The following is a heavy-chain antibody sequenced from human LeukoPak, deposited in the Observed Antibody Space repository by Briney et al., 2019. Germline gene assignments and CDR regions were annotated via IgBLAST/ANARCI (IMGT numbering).Heavy chain of an antibody. V-gene: IGHV4-59*01. CDR1: GGSISSYY. D-gene: IGHD6-19*01. J-gene: IGHJ4*02. CDR2: IYYSGST. CDR3: ARASSSGWYGPFDY. Sequence: SETLSLTCTVPGGSISSYYWSWIRQPPGKGLEWIGYIYYSGSTNYNPSLKSRVTISVDTSKNQFSLKLSSVTAADTAVYYCARASSSGWYGPFDYWGQGTLVTVSS.